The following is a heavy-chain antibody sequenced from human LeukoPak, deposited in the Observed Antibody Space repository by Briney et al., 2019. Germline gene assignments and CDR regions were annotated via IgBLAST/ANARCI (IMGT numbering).Heavy chain of an antibody. CDR3: ARVITVYNVYEEVAEYFQY. D-gene: IGHD5/OR15-5a*01. Sequence: PGGSLRLSCAASGFTFSSYWMSWVRLAPGKGLEWVANIKQDGSEKYYVDSVRGRFSISRDNSKNSLYLQMNSLRADDTAVYHCARVITVYNVYEEVAEYFQYWGQGTLVTVSS. CDR2: IKQDGSEK. CDR1: GFTFSSYW. J-gene: IGHJ1*01. V-gene: IGHV3-7*01.